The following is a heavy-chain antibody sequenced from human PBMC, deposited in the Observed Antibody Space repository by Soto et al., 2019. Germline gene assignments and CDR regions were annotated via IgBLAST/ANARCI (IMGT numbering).Heavy chain of an antibody. J-gene: IGHJ6*02. CDR3: ATNSYYSLGV. CDR1: SGSISSAHW. Sequence: QVQLQESGPGLVKPSGTLSLTCAVSSGSISSAHWWNWVRQPPGKGLEWIGEIYHSGSTNYNPSRKSRVTGSVDTAMNQFSLKLTSVTAADTAVYDCATNSYYSLGVWGQGTTVTVSS. CDR2: IYHSGST. V-gene: IGHV4-4*02.